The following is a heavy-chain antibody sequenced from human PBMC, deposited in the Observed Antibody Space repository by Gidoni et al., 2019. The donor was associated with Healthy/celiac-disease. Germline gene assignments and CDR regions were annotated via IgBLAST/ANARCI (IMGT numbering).Heavy chain of an antibody. J-gene: IGHJ4*02. CDR3: ARDLPWVPTPGSFDY. Sequence: EVQLVESGGGLVKPGGSLRLSCAASGLPFSRYSMNWVRQAPGKGLEWVSSISSSSSYIYYADSVKGRFTISSDNAKNSLYLQMNSLRAEDTAVYYCARDLPWVPTPGSFDYWGQGTLVTVSS. CDR2: ISSSSSYI. V-gene: IGHV3-21*01. D-gene: IGHD3-10*01. CDR1: GLPFSRYS.